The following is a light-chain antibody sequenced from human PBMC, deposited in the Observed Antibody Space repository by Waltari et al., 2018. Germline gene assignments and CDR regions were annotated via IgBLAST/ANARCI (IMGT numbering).Light chain of an antibody. CDR3: QQRRNWPWT. CDR2: DAF. J-gene: IGKJ1*01. Sequence: ETVLTQSPATLSLSPGDRATFSCRTSQNIDSYLAWYQQKPGQAIRFLIFDAFNRPTGIPARFSGSRSGTDFNLTIGSLESEDFAIYYCQQRRNWPWTFGQGTRVEIK. V-gene: IGKV3-11*01. CDR1: QNIDSY.